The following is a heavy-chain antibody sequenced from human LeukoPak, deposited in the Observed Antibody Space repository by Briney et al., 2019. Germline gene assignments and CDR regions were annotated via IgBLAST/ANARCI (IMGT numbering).Heavy chain of an antibody. CDR2: INPSSGGT. CDR1: GYSFTSYY. D-gene: IGHD7-27*01. CDR3: ARETGGSFEYFDY. V-gene: IGHV1-2*06. J-gene: IGHJ4*02. Sequence: ASVKVSCKASGYSFTSYYIQWVRQAPGQGLEWMGRINPSSGGTNYAQKFQGRVTMTRDTSITTAYMGLSSLRSDDTAVYYCARETGGSFEYFDYWGQGTLVTVSS.